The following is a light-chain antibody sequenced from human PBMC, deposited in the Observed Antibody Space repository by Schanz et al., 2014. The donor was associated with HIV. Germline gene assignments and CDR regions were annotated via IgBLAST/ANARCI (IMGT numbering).Light chain of an antibody. CDR1: SSDIGSNT. V-gene: IGLV1-51*01. CDR3: GTWDSRMSVGFV. Sequence: QSVLTQPPSASGTPGQRVTISCSGSSSDIGSNTVNWYQHLPGTAPKLLIYDNYKRPSGIPDRFSGSKSGTSATLVITGLQTGDEADYYCGTWDSRMSVGFVFGSGTKLTVL. CDR2: DNY. J-gene: IGLJ1*01.